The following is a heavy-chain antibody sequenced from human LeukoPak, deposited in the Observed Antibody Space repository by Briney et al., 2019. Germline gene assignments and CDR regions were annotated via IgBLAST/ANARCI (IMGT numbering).Heavy chain of an antibody. J-gene: IGHJ3*02. V-gene: IGHV3-7*01. CDR1: GFTFSSYW. Sequence: GGSLRLSCAASGFTFSSYWMSWVRQAPGKGLEWVANIKQDGSEKYYVDSVKGRFTISRDNAKNSLYLQMNSLRAEDTAAYYCARGVPFWYCSGGSCPYAFDIWGQGTMVTVSS. CDR2: IKQDGSEK. CDR3: ARGVPFWYCSGGSCPYAFDI. D-gene: IGHD2-15*01.